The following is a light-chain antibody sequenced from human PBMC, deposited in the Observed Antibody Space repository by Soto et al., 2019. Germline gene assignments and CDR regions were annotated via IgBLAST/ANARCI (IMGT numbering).Light chain of an antibody. Sequence: DIQMTQFPSTLSASIGDRVTITCRASQSISVWMAWYKQIPGKAPQLLIYDASNLQSGVPSRFSGAGSGTEFTLTVSGLQPDDSATYYCQQYNNYPFTFGPGTTVHIK. CDR1: QSISVW. CDR3: QQYNNYPFT. CDR2: DAS. V-gene: IGKV1-5*01. J-gene: IGKJ3*01.